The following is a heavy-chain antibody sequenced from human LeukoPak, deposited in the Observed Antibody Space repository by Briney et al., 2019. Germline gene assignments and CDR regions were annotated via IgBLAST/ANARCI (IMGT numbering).Heavy chain of an antibody. V-gene: IGHV4-61*01. CDR1: GGSISSTRYY. D-gene: IGHD3-10*01. CDR3: ARVATRRYYYGSGRYYYMDV. J-gene: IGHJ6*03. Sequence: SETLSLTCTVSGGSISSTRYYWSWIRQPPGKGLEWIGNIYYSGSTNYNPSLKSRVTISVDTSKNQFSLKLSSVTAADTAVYYCARVATRRYYYGSGRYYYMDVWGKGTTVTVSS. CDR2: IYYSGST.